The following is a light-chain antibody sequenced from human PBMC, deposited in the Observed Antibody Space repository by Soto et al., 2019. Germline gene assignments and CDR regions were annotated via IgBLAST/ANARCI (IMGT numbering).Light chain of an antibody. V-gene: IGKV1-5*03. CDR3: QHYNSYSEA. Sequence: DIQMIQYTSTLSGSVGDRVTITCRASQTISSWLAWYQQKPGKAPKLLIYKASTLKSGVPSRFSGSGSGTEFTLTISGLQPDDFATYYCQHYNSYSEAFGQGTKVDIK. CDR2: KAS. CDR1: QTISSW. J-gene: IGKJ1*01.